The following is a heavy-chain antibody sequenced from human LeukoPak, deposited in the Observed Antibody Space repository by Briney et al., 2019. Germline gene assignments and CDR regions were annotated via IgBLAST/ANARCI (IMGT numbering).Heavy chain of an antibody. Sequence: GSLRLSCAASGFTFSTYAMNWVCQAPGKGLEWIGEIDNRGDRNHNPSLKSRVSISLDTSKNQFSLKLSSVTAADTAVYYCARALASDGSGSYHYWGQGTLVTVSS. CDR2: IDNRGDR. D-gene: IGHD3-10*01. V-gene: IGHV4-34*01. J-gene: IGHJ4*02. CDR3: ARALASDGSGSYHY. CDR1: GFTFSTYA.